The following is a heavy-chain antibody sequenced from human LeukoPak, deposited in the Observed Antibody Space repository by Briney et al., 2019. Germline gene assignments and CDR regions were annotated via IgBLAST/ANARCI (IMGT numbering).Heavy chain of an antibody. CDR2: VYLYGTT. CDR3: ARQKWEQQGRDYYFNGLDV. Sequence: SETLSLTCSVSIDSISSSKWWSWVRQSPVKGLEWIGEVYLYGTTNYNPSFTSRVTMSVDRSRNQFSLKLTSVTAADSAVYYCARQKWEQQGRDYYFNGLDVWGPGTTVNVSS. V-gene: IGHV4-4*02. D-gene: IGHD1/OR15-1a*01. CDR1: IDSISSSKW. J-gene: IGHJ6*02.